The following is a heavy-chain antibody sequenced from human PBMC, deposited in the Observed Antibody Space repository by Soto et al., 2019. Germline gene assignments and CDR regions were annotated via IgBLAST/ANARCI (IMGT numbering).Heavy chain of an antibody. J-gene: IGHJ4*02. Sequence: ASVTVSCKGSGYTFNAYAMHWVRQAPGQRLEWMGWINAGNGNTKYSQKFQGRVTITRDTSASTAYMELSSLRSEDTAVYYCARAVAVPADFDYWGQGTLVTVSS. V-gene: IGHV1-3*01. CDR3: ARAVAVPADFDY. CDR1: GYTFNAYA. D-gene: IGHD6-19*01. CDR2: INAGNGNT.